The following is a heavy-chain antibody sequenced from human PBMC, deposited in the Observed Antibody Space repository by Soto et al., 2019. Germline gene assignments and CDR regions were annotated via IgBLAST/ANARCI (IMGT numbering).Heavy chain of an antibody. J-gene: IGHJ6*02. V-gene: IGHV1-18*04. CDR3: ARARYYYGSGSYYSFDYYYGMDV. Sequence: GASVKVSCKASGYTFTSYGLSWVRQAPGQGLEWMGWISAYNGNTNYAQKLQGRVTMTTDTSTSTAYMELRSLRSDDTAVYYCARARYYYGSGSYYSFDYYYGMDVWGQGTTVTSP. D-gene: IGHD3-10*01. CDR2: ISAYNGNT. CDR1: GYTFTSYG.